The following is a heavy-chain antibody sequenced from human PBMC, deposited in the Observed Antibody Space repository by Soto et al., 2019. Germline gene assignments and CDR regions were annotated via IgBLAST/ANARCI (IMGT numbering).Heavy chain of an antibody. J-gene: IGHJ6*02. Sequence: GASVKVSCKASGYTFTGYYMHWVRQAPGQGLEWMGWINPNSGGTNYAQKFQGRVTMTRNTSISTAYMELSSLRSEDTAVYYCARWAYSSSWYYYYGMDVWGQGTTVTVSS. CDR1: GYTFTGYY. V-gene: IGHV1-2*02. CDR2: INPNSGGT. D-gene: IGHD6-13*01. CDR3: ARWAYSSSWYYYYGMDV.